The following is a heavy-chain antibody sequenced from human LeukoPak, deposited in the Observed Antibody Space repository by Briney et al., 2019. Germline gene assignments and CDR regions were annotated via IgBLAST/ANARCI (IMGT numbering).Heavy chain of an antibody. CDR3: ARGAGYCSSTSCYPPYYYYYGMDV. CDR1: GGSISGSSYY. D-gene: IGHD2-2*01. CDR2: GFYSGSA. V-gene: IGHV4-39*01. Sequence: PSETLSLTCTVSGGSISGSSYYWAWVRQPPGKGLEWVGSGFYSGSAYSNPSLKSRVTISVDTSKNQFSLKLSSVTAADTAVYYCARGAGYCSSTSCYPPYYYYYGMDVWGQGTTVTVSS. J-gene: IGHJ6*02.